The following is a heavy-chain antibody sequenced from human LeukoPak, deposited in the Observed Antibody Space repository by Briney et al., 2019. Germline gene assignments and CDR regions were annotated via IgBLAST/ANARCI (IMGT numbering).Heavy chain of an antibody. V-gene: IGHV1-46*01. CDR3: ASYGSGVQASFDN. CDR1: GGTFSSYA. Sequence: ASVKVSCKASGGTFSSYAISWVRQAPGQGLEWMGIIDPSAGSTTYAQKFQGRVTMTRDTSTSTVYMELSSLRSEDTAVYYCASYGSGVQASFDNWGQGTLVTVSS. CDR2: IDPSAGST. D-gene: IGHD3-10*01. J-gene: IGHJ4*02.